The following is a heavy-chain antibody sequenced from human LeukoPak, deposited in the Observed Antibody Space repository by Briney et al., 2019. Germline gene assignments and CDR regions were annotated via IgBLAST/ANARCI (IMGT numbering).Heavy chain of an antibody. CDR2: INGDGSDT. CDR1: GFTFSRHW. CDR3: VVHCSSATCSDY. V-gene: IGHV3-74*01. Sequence: PGGSLRLSCGASGFTFSRHWLHWVRQAPGKGLVWVSRINGDGSDTSYADSVKGRFTASRDNAKNTLYLQMNSPRADDTAVYYCVVHCSSATCSDYWGQGTLVTVSS. D-gene: IGHD2-2*01. J-gene: IGHJ4*02.